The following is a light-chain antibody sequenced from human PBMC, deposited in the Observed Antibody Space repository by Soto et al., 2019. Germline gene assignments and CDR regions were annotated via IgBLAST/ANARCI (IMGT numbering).Light chain of an antibody. J-gene: IGKJ1*01. CDR1: QSVGSG. Sequence: IVRTKSPPTLSESPGEKATLSCRASQSVGSGLSWYQQKPGQAPRLLIYGASTRATGIPARFSGSGSGTDFTLTISGLEPEDFAVYYCQQYGSSPSTFGQGTKVDIK. CDR3: QQYGSSPST. V-gene: IGKV3-15*01. CDR2: GAS.